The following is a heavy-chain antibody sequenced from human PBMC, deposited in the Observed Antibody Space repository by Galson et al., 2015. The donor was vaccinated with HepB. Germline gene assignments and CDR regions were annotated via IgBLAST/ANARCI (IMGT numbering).Heavy chain of an antibody. CDR2: IYPGDSET. D-gene: IGHD2-2*01. CDR1: GYSFRNYW. V-gene: IGHV5-51*01. J-gene: IGHJ6*02. Sequence: QSGAEVKKPGESLKISCKASGYSFRNYWIGWVRQTPGKGLECMGIIYPGDSETRYSQSFQGQVTLSADKSTNTAYLQWSSLKASDTAMYYCARLGHEGYHYYGMDVWGQGTTVTVSS. CDR3: ARLGHEGYHYYGMDV.